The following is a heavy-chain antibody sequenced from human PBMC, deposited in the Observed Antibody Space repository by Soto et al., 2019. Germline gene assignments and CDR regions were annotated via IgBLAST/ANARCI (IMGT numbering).Heavy chain of an antibody. D-gene: IGHD3-3*01. J-gene: IGHJ6*04. CDR2: ISVSCCIT. Sequence: VVSLRLSCSSSVFSFISYSMSWVLQAAVNGLEWVSAISVSCCITYYSYSLKGLFTISIDNSKNTLYLQMNSLRAEDTAVYYCAKAYQCTDDSGMAVWGKRHTVNVSS. V-gene: IGHV3-23*01. CDR1: VFSFISYS. CDR3: AKAYQCTDDSGMAV.